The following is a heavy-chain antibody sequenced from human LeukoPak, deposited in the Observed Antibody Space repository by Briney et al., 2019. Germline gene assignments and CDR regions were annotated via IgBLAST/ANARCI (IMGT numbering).Heavy chain of an antibody. V-gene: IGHV3-74*01. CDR1: GFTFSSYW. Sequence: GGSLRLSCAASGFTFSSYWMHWVRQAPGKGLVWVSRINSDGSSTSYADSVKGRFTISRDNSKNTLYLQMNSLRAEDTAVYYCARGIGDSSGYYYGTFDYWGQGTLVTVSS. CDR3: ARGIGDSSGYYYGTFDY. J-gene: IGHJ4*02. CDR2: INSDGSST. D-gene: IGHD3-22*01.